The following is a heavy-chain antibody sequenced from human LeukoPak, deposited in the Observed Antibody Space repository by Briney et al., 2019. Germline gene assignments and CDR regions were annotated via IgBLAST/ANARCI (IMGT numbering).Heavy chain of an antibody. V-gene: IGHV4-34*01. CDR1: GGSFSGYY. CDR2: IYYSGST. CDR3: ARDPMGYCSSTSCYED. D-gene: IGHD2-2*01. Sequence: SETLSLTCAVYGGSFSGYYWSWIRQPPGKGLEWIGSIYYSGSTYYNPSLKSRVTISVDTSKNQFSLKLSSVTAADTAVYYCARDPMGYCSSTSCYEDWGQGTLVTVSS. J-gene: IGHJ4*02.